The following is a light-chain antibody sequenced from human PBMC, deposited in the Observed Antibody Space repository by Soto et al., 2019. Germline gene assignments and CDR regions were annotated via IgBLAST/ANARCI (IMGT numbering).Light chain of an antibody. CDR1: QSVSSN. CDR3: QHYNNWPPLT. Sequence: EIVMTQSPATLSVSPGERATLSCRASQSVSSNLAWYQQKPGQATRLLIYGASTRATGIPARFSGSGSGTEFNLAISSLQSEDVAVSYCQHYNNWPPLTFGGGTKVEI. CDR2: GAS. J-gene: IGKJ4*01. V-gene: IGKV3-15*01.